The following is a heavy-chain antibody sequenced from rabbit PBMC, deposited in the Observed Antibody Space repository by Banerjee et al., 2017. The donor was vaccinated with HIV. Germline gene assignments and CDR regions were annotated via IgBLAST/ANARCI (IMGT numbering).Heavy chain of an antibody. Sequence: QSLEESGGDLVKPGASLTLTCTASGFSFSSYYYMCWVRQAPGKGLEWIACIYTGDDSTYYASWAKGRFTISKTSSTTVTLQMTSLTAADTATYFCARSSSSDVWSFDLWGQGTLVTVS. CDR1: GFSFSSYYY. D-gene: IGHD1-1*01. CDR2: IYTGDDST. V-gene: IGHV1S40*01. CDR3: ARSSSSDVWSFDL. J-gene: IGHJ4*01.